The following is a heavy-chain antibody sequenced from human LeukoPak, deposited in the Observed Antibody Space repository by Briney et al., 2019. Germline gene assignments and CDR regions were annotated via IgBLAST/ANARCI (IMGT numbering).Heavy chain of an antibody. CDR3: ARDKWELDY. J-gene: IGHJ4*02. CDR1: GGSVSSGNYY. CDR2: IYSSGST. D-gene: IGHD1-26*01. Sequence: PSETLSLTCTVSGGSVSSGNYYWSWIRQPPGKGLEWIGYIYSSGSTNYNPSLKSRVTISGDTSKNQFSLKLRSVTAADTAVYYCARDKWELDYWGQGTLVTASS. V-gene: IGHV4-61*01.